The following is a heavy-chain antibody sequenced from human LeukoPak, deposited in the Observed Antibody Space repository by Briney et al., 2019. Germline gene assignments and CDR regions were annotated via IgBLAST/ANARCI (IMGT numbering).Heavy chain of an antibody. Sequence: PSETLSLTCTVSGDSINSNSYHWGWIRQPPGKGLEWIGTVYSTGNTYYTPSLKSRVTISVDTSNNQFSLKLTSVTAADTAVYYCARPHLTWRVEYFDPWGQEALVTVSS. D-gene: IGHD3-16*01. J-gene: IGHJ5*02. CDR2: VYSTGNT. V-gene: IGHV4-39*01. CDR3: ARPHLTWRVEYFDP. CDR1: GDSINSNSYH.